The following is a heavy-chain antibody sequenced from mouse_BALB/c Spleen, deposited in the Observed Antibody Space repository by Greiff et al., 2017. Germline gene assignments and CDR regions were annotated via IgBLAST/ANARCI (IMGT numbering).Heavy chain of an antibody. D-gene: IGHD2-14*01. J-gene: IGHJ3*01. Sequence: EVQLQQSGPELVKPGASVKIPCKASGYTFTDYNMDWVKQSHGKSLEWIGDINPNNGGTFYNQKFKGKATLTVDKSSSTAYMELRSLTSEDTAVYYCARGGYGGGRFAYWGQGTLVTVSA. CDR1: GYTFTDYN. CDR3: ARGGYGGGRFAY. V-gene: IGHV1-18*01. CDR2: INPNNGGT.